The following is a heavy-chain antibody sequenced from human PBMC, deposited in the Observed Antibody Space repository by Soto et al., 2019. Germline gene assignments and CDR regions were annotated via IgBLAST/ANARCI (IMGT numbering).Heavy chain of an antibody. CDR1: GYSFIDYY. D-gene: IGHD3-9*01. CDR2: ISPKSGGT. J-gene: IGHJ4*02. Sequence: QVQLVQSGAEVKKPGASVKVSCEASGYSFIDYYIHWVRQAPGQVFEWVGRISPKSGGTNSAQKFEGRVTMTWDTSLNTAYMERSSLKSDDTAVYYCARPPGYISDWYYFDLWGQGTRVTVSS. CDR3: ARPPGYISDWYYFDL. V-gene: IGHV1-2*02.